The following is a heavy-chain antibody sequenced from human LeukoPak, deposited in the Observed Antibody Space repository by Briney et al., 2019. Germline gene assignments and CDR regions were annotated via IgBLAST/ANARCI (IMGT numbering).Heavy chain of an antibody. CDR3: ARSYDSGGYFYYGMDV. Sequence: LSLTCTVSGGSISSYYWSWIRQPAGKGLEWIGRIYTSGSTNYNPSLKSRVTMSVDTSKNQFSLKLSSVSAADTAVYFCARSYDSGGYFYYGMDVWGQGTTVTVSS. CDR2: IYTSGST. CDR1: GGSISSYY. J-gene: IGHJ6*02. V-gene: IGHV4-4*07. D-gene: IGHD3-22*01.